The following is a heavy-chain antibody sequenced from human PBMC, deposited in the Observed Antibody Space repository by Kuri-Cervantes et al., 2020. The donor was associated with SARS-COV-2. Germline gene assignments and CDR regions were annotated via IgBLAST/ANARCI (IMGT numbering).Heavy chain of an antibody. J-gene: IGHJ5*02. D-gene: IGHD5-24*01. Sequence: GASLKISCAASGFTVSSNYMSWVRQAPGEGLEWVSVIYSGGSTYYADSVKGRFTISRDNSKNTLYLQMNSLRAEDTAVYYCAREGQMATKTSWFDPWGQGTLVTVSS. CDR1: GFTVSSNY. CDR2: IYSGGST. CDR3: AREGQMATKTSWFDP. V-gene: IGHV3-66*01.